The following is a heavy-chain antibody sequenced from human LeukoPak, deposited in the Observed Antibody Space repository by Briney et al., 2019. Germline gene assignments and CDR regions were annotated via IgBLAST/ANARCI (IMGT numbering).Heavy chain of an antibody. J-gene: IGHJ5*02. D-gene: IGHD3-10*01. V-gene: IGHV4-34*01. CDR2: INHSGST. CDR3: ARDRDNWFDP. Sequence: PSETLSLTCAVYGGSFSGYYWSWIRQPPGKGLEWIGEINHSGSTNYNPSLKSRVTISVDTSKNQFSLKLSSVTAADTAVYYCARDRDNWFDPWGQGTLVTVSS. CDR1: GGSFSGYY.